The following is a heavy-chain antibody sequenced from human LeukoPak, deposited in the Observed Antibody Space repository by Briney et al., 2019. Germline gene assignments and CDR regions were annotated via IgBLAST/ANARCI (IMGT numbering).Heavy chain of an antibody. CDR1: GGSFSGYY. V-gene: IGHV4-34*01. Sequence: PSETLPLTCAVYGGSFSGYYWSWIRQPPGKGLEWIGEINHSGSTNYNPSLKSRVTISVDTSKNQFSLKLSSVTAADTAVYYCARTWELRENAFDIWGQGTMVTVSS. CDR2: INHSGST. D-gene: IGHD1-26*01. J-gene: IGHJ3*02. CDR3: ARTWELRENAFDI.